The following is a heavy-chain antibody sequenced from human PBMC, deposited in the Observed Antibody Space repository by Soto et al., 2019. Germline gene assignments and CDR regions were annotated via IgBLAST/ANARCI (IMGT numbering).Heavy chain of an antibody. Sequence: SETLSLTCTVSGGSISSGGYYWSWIRQHPGKGLEWIGYIYYSGSTYYNPSLKSRVTISVDTSKNQFSLKLSSVTAADTAVYYCARDSRLNYYDSSGYYLPYGMDVWGQGTTVTVSS. V-gene: IGHV4-31*03. J-gene: IGHJ6*02. CDR2: IYYSGST. CDR3: ARDSRLNYYDSSGYYLPYGMDV. D-gene: IGHD3-22*01. CDR1: GGSISSGGYY.